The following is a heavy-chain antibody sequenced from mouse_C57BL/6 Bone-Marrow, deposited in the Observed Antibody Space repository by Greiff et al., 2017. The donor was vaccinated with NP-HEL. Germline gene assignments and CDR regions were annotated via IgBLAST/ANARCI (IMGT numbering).Heavy chain of an antibody. CDR3: TRWTDY. V-gene: IGHV1-15*01. Sequence: VQLMESGAELVRPGASVTLSCKASGYTFTDYEMHWVKQTPVHGLEWIGAIDPETGGTAYNQKFKGKAILTADKSSSTAYMELRSLTSEDSAVYYCTRWTDYWGQGTTLTVSS. CDR1: GYTFTDYE. J-gene: IGHJ2*01. CDR2: IDPETGGT.